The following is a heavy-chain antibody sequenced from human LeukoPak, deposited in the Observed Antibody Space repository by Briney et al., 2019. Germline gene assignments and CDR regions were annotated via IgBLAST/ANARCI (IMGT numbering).Heavy chain of an antibody. D-gene: IGHD5-24*01. V-gene: IGHV4-59*13. CDR3: ARSLDGYKEDS. CDR2: NYYSGGT. Sequence: PSETLSLTCTVSGGSISSYYWSWIRQPPGKGLEWIGYNYYSGGTDYNPSLKSRVTISGDTAKNQLSLKMRSVTAADTAVYYCARSLDGYKEDSWGQGTLVTVSS. CDR1: GGSISSYY. J-gene: IGHJ4*02.